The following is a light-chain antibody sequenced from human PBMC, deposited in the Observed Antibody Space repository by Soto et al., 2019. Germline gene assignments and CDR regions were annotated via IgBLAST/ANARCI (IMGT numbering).Light chain of an antibody. V-gene: IGLV2-23*01. CDR1: SSDVGSYNL. J-gene: IGLJ1*01. Sequence: QSALTQPASVSGSPGQSITISCTGTSSDVGSYNLVSWYQQHPGKAPKLMIYEGSQRPSGVSNRFSGSKSGNTASLTISGLQAEDEADYYCCSYAGSNTRVFGTGTKLTVL. CDR2: EGS. CDR3: CSYAGSNTRV.